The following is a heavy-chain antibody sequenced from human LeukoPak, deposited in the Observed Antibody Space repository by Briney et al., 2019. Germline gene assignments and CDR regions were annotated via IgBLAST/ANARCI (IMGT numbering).Heavy chain of an antibody. V-gene: IGHV4-39*01. CDR3: ARTGLTGYSSGWYPAEVGY. J-gene: IGHJ4*02. CDR2: IYYGGST. Sequence: PSETLSLTCTVSGGSISSSTYYWGWVRQPPGKGLEWIGSIYYGGSTYYNPSLKNRVTISVDTSKNQFSLKLSSVTAADTAVYYCARTGLTGYSSGWYPAEVGYWGQGTLVTVSS. CDR1: GGSISSSTYY. D-gene: IGHD6-19*01.